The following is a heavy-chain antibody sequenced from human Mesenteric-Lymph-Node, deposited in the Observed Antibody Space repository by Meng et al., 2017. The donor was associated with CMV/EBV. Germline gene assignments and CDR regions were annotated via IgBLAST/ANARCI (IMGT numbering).Heavy chain of an antibody. D-gene: IGHD2-2*02. V-gene: IGHV1-2*02. CDR2: INPNSGGT. CDR1: GYTLTGYF. CDR3: VRYCSSTSCYRGFDY. J-gene: IGHJ4*02. Sequence: ASVKVSCKASGYTLTGYFMHWVRQAPGQGLEWMGWINPNSGGTNYAQKFQGRVTMTRDTSISTAYMELSRLRSDDTAVYYCVRYCSSTSCYRGFDYWGQGTLVTVSS.